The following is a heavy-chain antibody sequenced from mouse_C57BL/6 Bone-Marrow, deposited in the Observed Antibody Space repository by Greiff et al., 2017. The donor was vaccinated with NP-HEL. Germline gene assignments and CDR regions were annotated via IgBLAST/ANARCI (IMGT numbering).Heavy chain of an antibody. CDR3: ARSPYYYGSNWYFDV. CDR2: IYPGDGDT. V-gene: IGHV1-82*01. J-gene: IGHJ1*03. CDR1: GYAFSSSW. Sequence: QVQLQQSGPELVKPGASVKISCKASGYAFSSSWMNWVKQRPGKGLEWIGRIYPGDGDTNYNGKFKGKATLTADTSSSTAYMQLSSLTSEDSAVYFCARSPYYYGSNWYFDVWGTGTTVTVSS. D-gene: IGHD1-1*01.